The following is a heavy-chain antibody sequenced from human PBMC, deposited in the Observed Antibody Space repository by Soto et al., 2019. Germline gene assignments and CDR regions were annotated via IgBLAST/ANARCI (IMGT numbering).Heavy chain of an antibody. J-gene: IGHJ5*02. CDR3: AREGYYDSSGYYWFDP. CDR2: IYHSGST. Sequence: PSETLSLTCTVSGGSISSGGYYWSWIRQPPGKGLEWIGYIYHSGSTYYNPSLKSRVTISVDRSKNQFSLKLSSVTAADTAVYYCAREGYYDSSGYYWFDPWGQGTLVTVSS. D-gene: IGHD3-22*01. CDR1: GGSISSGGYY. V-gene: IGHV4-30-2*01.